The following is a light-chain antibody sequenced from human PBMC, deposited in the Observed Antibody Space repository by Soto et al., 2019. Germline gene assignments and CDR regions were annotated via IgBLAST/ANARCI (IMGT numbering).Light chain of an antibody. J-gene: IGKJ5*01. CDR1: QSVRNNN. CDR3: QQYGSSAPIT. V-gene: IGKV3-20*01. CDR2: GAS. Sequence: EIVLTQSPCTLSLSPGERATLSCRASQSVRNNNLNWYQQKAGQAPRLLIYGASIRATGIPDRFSGSGSGTDFTLTISRLEPEDFALYFCQQYGSSAPITFGQGTRLEIK.